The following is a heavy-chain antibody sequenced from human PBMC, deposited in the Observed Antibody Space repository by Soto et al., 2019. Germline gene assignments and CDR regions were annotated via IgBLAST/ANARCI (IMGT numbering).Heavy chain of an antibody. V-gene: IGHV4-34*01. CDR3: ARVASSPTYNWFDP. Sequence: SETLSLTCAVYGGSFSGYYWRWIRQPPGKGLEWIGEINHSGSTNYNPSLKSRVTISVDTSKNQFSLKLSSVTAADTAVYYCARVASSPTYNWFDPWGQGTLVTVSS. D-gene: IGHD6-13*01. CDR1: GGSFSGYY. J-gene: IGHJ5*02. CDR2: INHSGST.